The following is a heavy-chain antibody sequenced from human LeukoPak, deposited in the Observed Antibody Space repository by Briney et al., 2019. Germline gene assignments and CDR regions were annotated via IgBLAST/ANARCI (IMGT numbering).Heavy chain of an antibody. D-gene: IGHD4-17*01. CDR1: GFTFNGYS. CDR2: ISTSSSYI. Sequence: PGGSLRLSCTASGFTFNGYSMNWVRPAPGKGLEWVSSISTSSSYIYYADSVKSRFTISRNNPKNSLYLQMNSLRAEDTAVYYCARNRGDPSYFDYWGQGTLVTVSS. CDR3: ARNRGDPSYFDY. J-gene: IGHJ4*02. V-gene: IGHV3-21*01.